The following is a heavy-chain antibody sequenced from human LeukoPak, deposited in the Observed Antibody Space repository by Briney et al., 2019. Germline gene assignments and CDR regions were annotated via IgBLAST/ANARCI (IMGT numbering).Heavy chain of an antibody. CDR2: INTDGSST. CDR1: GFTFSSYW. J-gene: IGHJ6*03. V-gene: IGHV3-74*01. Sequence: PGGSLRLSCAASGFTFSSYWMHWVRQAPGKGLVWVSRINTDGSSTSYADSVKGRFTISRDNAKNTLYLQMNSLRAEDTAVYYCARRIATPTHYYYYMDVWGKGTTVTVSS. CDR3: ARRIATPTHYYYYMDV. D-gene: IGHD6-25*01.